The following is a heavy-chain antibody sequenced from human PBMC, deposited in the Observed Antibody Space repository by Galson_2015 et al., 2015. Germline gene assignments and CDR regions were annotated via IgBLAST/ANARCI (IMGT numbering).Heavy chain of an antibody. CDR2: IYHTGTT. V-gene: IGHV4-4*02. J-gene: IGHJ4*02. CDR1: GGSISSSYW. Sequence: SETLSLTCTVSGGSISSSYWWSWVRQPPGGGLEWIGEIYHTGTTSYNPSLKSRVTISVDKSKNQFSLKLSSVTAADTALYYCTTGGNGDSFDYWGQGTLVTVSS. CDR3: TTGGNGDSFDY. D-gene: IGHD2-21*01.